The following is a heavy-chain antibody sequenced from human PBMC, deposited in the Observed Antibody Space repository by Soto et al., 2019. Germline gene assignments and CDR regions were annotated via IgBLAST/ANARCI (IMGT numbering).Heavy chain of an antibody. CDR3: AKQGAEYYYMDV. CDR2: ISYDGSNK. CDR1: GFTFSSYG. V-gene: IGHV3-30*18. Sequence: GGSLRLSCAASGFTFSSYGMHWVRQAPGKGLEWVAVISYDGSNKYYADSVKGRFTISRDNSKNTLYLQMNSLRAEDTAVYYCAKQGAEYYYMDVWGKGTTVTVSS. D-gene: IGHD6-19*01. J-gene: IGHJ6*03.